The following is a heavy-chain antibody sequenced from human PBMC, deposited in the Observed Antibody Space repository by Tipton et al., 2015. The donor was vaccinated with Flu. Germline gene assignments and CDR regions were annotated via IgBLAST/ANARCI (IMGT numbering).Heavy chain of an antibody. V-gene: IGHV4-31*03. CDR3: ARAGTTWGRMDV. J-gene: IGHJ6*02. D-gene: IGHD3-16*01. Sequence: TLSLTCTVSGGSIISSSFYWGWIRQPPGKGLEWIGYIYHTGPTYYNPSLKSRLIISLDTSKNQFSLKLSSVTAADTAVYYCARAGTTWGRMDVWGQGTTVTVSS. CDR2: IYHTGPT. CDR1: GGSIISSSFY.